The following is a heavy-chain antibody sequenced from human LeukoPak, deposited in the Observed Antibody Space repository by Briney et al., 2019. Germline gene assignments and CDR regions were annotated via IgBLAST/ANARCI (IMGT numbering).Heavy chain of an antibody. Sequence: GGSLRLSCAASGLTFSRYAMSGVRQAPGKGLEWVSTISGSGGSTYYADSVKGRFTISRDNSKNTLYLQMNSLRAEDTAVYYCAKHGHGSSLWNDCDYCGQGTLVTVSS. CDR1: GLTFSRYA. D-gene: IGHD6-13*01. CDR2: ISGSGGST. CDR3: AKHGHGSSLWNDCDY. V-gene: IGHV3-23*01. J-gene: IGHJ4*02.